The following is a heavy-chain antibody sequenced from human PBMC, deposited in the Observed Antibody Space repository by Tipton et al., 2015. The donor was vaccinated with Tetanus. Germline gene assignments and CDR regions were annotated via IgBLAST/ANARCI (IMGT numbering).Heavy chain of an antibody. Sequence: SLRLSCVASGFTFSNYWMTWVRQAPGKGLEWVANIKRDGSDNYYVDSVKGRFTISRDNAKNSLFLQMNSLRVEDTAVYYCARLTDPRYYDFWSGSTSYYYYYYMDVWGKGTTVTVS. CDR2: IKRDGSDN. V-gene: IGHV3-7*01. CDR1: GFTFSNYW. J-gene: IGHJ6*03. CDR3: ARLTDPRYYDFWSGSTSYYYYYYMDV. D-gene: IGHD3-3*01.